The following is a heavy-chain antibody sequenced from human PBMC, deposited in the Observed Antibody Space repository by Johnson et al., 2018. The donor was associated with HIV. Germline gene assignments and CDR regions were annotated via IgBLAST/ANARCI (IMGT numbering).Heavy chain of an antibody. V-gene: IGHV3-20*04. CDR2: INWSGGDA. J-gene: IGHJ3*02. Sequence: VQLLESGGGVIRPGGSLRLSCVASGFNFDDFDMSWVRQPPGGGLEWVSGINWSGGDAGYVDSVKGHFTISRDNAKNSLYLQMNSLTAEDTALYYCASVSTGFTISGVVILPTGAFDIWGRGTLVTVSS. D-gene: IGHD3-3*01. CDR3: ASVSTGFTISGVVILPTGAFDI. CDR1: GFNFDDFD.